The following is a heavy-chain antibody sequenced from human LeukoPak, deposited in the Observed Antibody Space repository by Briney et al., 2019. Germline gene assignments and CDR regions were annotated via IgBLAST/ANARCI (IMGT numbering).Heavy chain of an antibody. CDR3: ARLIVAAPDWFDP. CDR2: IYYSGST. Sequence: SETLSLTCTVSGGSISSSSYYWGWIRQPPGKGLEWIGSIYYSGSTYYNPSLKSRVTISVDTSKNQFSLKLSSVTAADTAVYYCARLIVAAPDWFDPRGQGTLVTVSS. CDR1: GGSISSSSYY. J-gene: IGHJ5*02. V-gene: IGHV4-39*01. D-gene: IGHD2-15*01.